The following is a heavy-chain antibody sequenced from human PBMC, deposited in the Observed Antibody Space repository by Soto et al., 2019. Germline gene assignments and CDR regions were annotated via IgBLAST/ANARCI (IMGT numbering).Heavy chain of an antibody. D-gene: IGHD2-21*02. J-gene: IGHJ4*02. CDR3: AKAGGGYGGNSEVDY. CDR1: GFTFSSYA. V-gene: IGHV3-23*01. CDR2: ISGSGGST. Sequence: GGSLRLSCAASGFTFSSYAMSWVRQAPGKGLEWVSAISGSGGSTYYADSVKGRFTISRDNSKNTLYLQMNSLRAEDTAVYYCAKAGGGYGGNSEVDYWGQGTLVTVSS.